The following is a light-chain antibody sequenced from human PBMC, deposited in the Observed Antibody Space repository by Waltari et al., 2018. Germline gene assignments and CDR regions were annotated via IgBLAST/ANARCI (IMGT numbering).Light chain of an antibody. CDR3: QQYSTTPLT. CDR1: QTVLYSSNNKNY. Sequence: DIVMTQSPDSLAVSLGERATINCKYSQTVLYSSNNKNYLAWYQQKPGQPPKLLIYWASTRESGVPDRFSGSGSGTDFTLTISSLQAEDVAVYYCQQYSTTPLTFGGGTKVEVK. V-gene: IGKV4-1*01. CDR2: WAS. J-gene: IGKJ4*01.